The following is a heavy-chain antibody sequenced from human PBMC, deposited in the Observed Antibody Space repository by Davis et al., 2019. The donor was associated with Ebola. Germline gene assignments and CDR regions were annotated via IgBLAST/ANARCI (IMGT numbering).Heavy chain of an antibody. D-gene: IGHD3-10*01. V-gene: IGHV4-59*12. J-gene: IGHJ4*02. CDR1: GGSISSYY. CDR3: ARVGGSGRIYYFDY. CDR2: IYYSGST. Sequence: MPSETLSLTCTVSGGSISSYYWSWIRQPPGKGLEWIGYIYYSGSTNYNPSLKSRVTISVDTSKNQFSLKLSSVTAADTAVYYCARVGGSGRIYYFDYWGQGTLVTVSS.